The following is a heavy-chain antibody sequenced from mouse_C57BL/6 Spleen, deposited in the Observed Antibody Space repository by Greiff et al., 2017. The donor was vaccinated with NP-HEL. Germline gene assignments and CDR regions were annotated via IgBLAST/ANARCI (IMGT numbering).Heavy chain of an antibody. D-gene: IGHD2-5*01. J-gene: IGHJ4*01. CDR1: GYTFTSYW. Sequence: QVQLQQPGAELVKPGASVTLSCKASGYTFTSYWMHWVKQRPGQGLEWIGMIHPNSGSTNYNEKFKSKATLTVDKSSSTAYMQLSSLTSEDSAVYYCARCYSNFYAMDYWGQGTSVTVSS. CDR3: ARCYSNFYAMDY. CDR2: IHPNSGST. V-gene: IGHV1-64*01.